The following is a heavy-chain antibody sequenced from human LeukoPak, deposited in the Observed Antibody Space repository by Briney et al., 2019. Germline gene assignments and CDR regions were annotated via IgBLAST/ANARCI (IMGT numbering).Heavy chain of an antibody. V-gene: IGHV3-33*01. CDR3: ARDRGIVGAAIDY. CDR1: GFTFSSYG. J-gene: IGHJ4*02. D-gene: IGHD1-26*01. CDR2: IWYDGSNK. Sequence: GRSLRLSCAASGFTFSSYGMHWVRQAPGKGLEWVAVIWYDGSNKYYADSVKGRFTISRDNSKNTLYLQMNSLRAEDTAVYYCARDRGIVGAAIDYWGQGTLVTVSS.